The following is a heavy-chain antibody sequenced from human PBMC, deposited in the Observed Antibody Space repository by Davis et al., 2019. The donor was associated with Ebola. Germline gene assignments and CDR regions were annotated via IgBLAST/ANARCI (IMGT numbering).Heavy chain of an antibody. CDR3: ARRVGARSGFDY. Sequence: ASVKVSCKASGYTFTSYAMHWVRQATGQGLEWMGWMNPNSGNTGYAQKFQGRITMTRNISISTAYMELSSLRSEDTAVYYCARRVGARSGFDYWGQGSLVTVSS. V-gene: IGHV1-8*02. CDR1: GYTFTSYA. J-gene: IGHJ4*02. CDR2: MNPNSGNT. D-gene: IGHD1-26*01.